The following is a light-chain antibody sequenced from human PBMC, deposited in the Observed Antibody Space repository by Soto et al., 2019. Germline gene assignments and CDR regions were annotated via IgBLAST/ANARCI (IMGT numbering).Light chain of an antibody. CDR3: QKLKAYPPWT. Sequence: IKMTQSPSTLSASVGDRVTLPCRASQRISSWLAWYQHKPGKAPKLLIYDASNLDSGVPSRFSGSGSGTDFTLTISSLQPEDFATYFCQKLKAYPPWTFSHGTIV. J-gene: IGKJ1*01. V-gene: IGKV1-5*01. CDR1: QRISSW. CDR2: DAS.